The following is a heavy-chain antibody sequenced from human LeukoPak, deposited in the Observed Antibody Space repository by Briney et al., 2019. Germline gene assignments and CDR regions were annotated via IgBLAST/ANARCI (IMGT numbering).Heavy chain of an antibody. Sequence: GGSLRLSCAASGFTFSSYDMHWVRHATGKGLEWVSAIGTAGDTYYPGSVKGRFSISRENAKNSLYLQMNSLRAGDTAVYFCARRLHGDAFDIWGQGTMVTVSS. CDR2: IGTAGDT. D-gene: IGHD5-12*01. J-gene: IGHJ3*02. CDR1: GFTFSSYD. V-gene: IGHV3-13*01. CDR3: ARRLHGDAFDI.